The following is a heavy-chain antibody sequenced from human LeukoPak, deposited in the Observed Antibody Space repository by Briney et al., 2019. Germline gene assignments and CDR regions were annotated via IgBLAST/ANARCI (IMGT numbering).Heavy chain of an antibody. CDR2: MNPNSGNT. V-gene: IGHV1-8*01. D-gene: IGHD3-3*01. CDR3: ARGRIRFRSYDFWSGYYTGRVNWFDP. Sequence: GASVKVSCKASGYTFTSYDINWVRQATGQGLEWMGWMNPNSGNTGYAQKFQGRVTMTRNTSISTAYMELSSLRSEDTAVYYCARGRIRFRSYDFWSGYYTGRVNWFDPWGQGTLVTVSS. J-gene: IGHJ5*02. CDR1: GYTFTSYD.